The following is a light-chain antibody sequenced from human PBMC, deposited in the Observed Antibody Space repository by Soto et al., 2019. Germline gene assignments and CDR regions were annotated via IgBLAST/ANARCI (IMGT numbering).Light chain of an antibody. CDR2: EVS. J-gene: IGLJ2*01. CDR3: SSYTSSSTVV. CDR1: SSDVGGYNY. V-gene: IGLV2-14*01. Sequence: QSALTQPASVSGSPGQSIPISCTGTSSDVGGYNYVSWYQQHPGKAPKLMIYEVSNRTSGVSNRFSGSKSGNTASLTISGLQAEDEADYYCSSYTSSSTVVFGGGTKLTVL.